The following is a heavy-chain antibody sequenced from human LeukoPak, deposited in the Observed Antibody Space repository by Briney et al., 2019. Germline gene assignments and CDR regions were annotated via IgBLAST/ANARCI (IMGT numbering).Heavy chain of an antibody. Sequence: ASVKVSCKASGYTFTSYGISWVRQAPGQGLEWMGGIIPIFGTANYAQKFQGRVTITTDESTSTAYMELSSLRSEDTAVYYCARGGLELRPLDYWGQGTLVTVSS. CDR2: IIPIFGTA. CDR3: ARGGLELRPLDY. J-gene: IGHJ4*02. CDR1: GYTFTSYG. D-gene: IGHD1-7*01. V-gene: IGHV1-69*05.